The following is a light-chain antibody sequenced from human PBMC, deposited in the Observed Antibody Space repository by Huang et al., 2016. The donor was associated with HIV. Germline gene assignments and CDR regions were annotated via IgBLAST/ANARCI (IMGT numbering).Light chain of an antibody. V-gene: IGKV1-33*01. CDR3: QQYDSLPRT. CDR2: DAA. J-gene: IGKJ3*01. CDR1: RHLYNY. Sequence: DIQMTQSPSSLSASIGDRVTITCRASRHLYNYLNWYQHRPGNAPKLLIYDAANLEVGFPSSFSGSGSGRNFTLIISSLQPEDFATYYCQQYDSLPRTFGPGTKV.